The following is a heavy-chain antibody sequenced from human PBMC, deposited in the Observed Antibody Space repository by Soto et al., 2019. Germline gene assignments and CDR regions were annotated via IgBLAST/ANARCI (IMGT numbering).Heavy chain of an antibody. Sequence: ASVEVSCKASGYTFTGYYMHWVRQAPGQGLEWMGWINPNSGGTNYAQKFQGWVTMTRDTSISTAYMELSRLRSDDTAVYYCARGITMVRGVNTYYYYYGMDVWGQGTTVTVSS. V-gene: IGHV1-2*04. J-gene: IGHJ6*02. D-gene: IGHD3-10*01. CDR3: ARGITMVRGVNTYYYYYGMDV. CDR1: GYTFTGYY. CDR2: INPNSGGT.